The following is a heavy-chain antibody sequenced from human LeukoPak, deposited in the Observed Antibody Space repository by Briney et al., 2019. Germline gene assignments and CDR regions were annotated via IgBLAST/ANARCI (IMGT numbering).Heavy chain of an antibody. CDR1: GFTFSSYA. D-gene: IGHD3-10*01. CDR3: ARASMVRGASEWFDP. J-gene: IGHJ5*02. Sequence: GGSLRLSCAASGFTFSSYAMSWVRQAPGKGLEWVSAISGSGGSTYYADSVKDRFTISRDNSKNTLYLQMNSLRAEDTAVYYCARASMVRGASEWFDPWGQGTLVTVSS. CDR2: ISGSGGST. V-gene: IGHV3-23*01.